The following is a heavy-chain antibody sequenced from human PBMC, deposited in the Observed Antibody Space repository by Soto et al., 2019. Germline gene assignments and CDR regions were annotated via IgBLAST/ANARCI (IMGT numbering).Heavy chain of an antibody. CDR2: ITPFNGNT. J-gene: IGHJ4*02. CDR3: AVTAAGYLFXY. CDR1: GYTFTYRY. V-gene: IGHV1-45*02. Sequence: SVKVSCKASGYTFTYRYLHWVRQAPGQALEWMGWITPFNGNTNYAQKFQDRVTITRDRSMSTAYMELSSLRSEDTAMYYCAVTAAGYLFXYWGQGTLVTVSS. D-gene: IGHD6-13*01.